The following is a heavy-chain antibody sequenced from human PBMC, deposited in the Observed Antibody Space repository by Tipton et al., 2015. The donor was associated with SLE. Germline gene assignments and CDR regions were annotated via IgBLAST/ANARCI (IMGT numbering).Heavy chain of an antibody. CDR1: GGSISSSSYY. CDR2: IYYSGST. D-gene: IGHD5-18*01. Sequence: TLSLTCTVSGGSISSSSYYWGWNRQPPGKGLEWIGSIYYSGSTYYNPSLKSRVTISVDTSKNQFSLKLSPVTAADTAVCYCARHSRRTSGAMGAFEIWGQGTMVTVSS. V-gene: IGHV4-39*01. J-gene: IGHJ3*02. CDR3: ARHSRRTSGAMGAFEI.